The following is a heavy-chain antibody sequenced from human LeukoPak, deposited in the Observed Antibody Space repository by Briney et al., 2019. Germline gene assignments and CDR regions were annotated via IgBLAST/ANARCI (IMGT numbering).Heavy chain of an antibody. CDR1: GLSFSSFA. V-gene: IGHV3-23*01. Sequence: GGSLRLSCAAAGLSFSSFAMSWVRQGPARGLEWVSSIRGNGETFYADSVKGRFTISRDNSKNTLYLQMNSLRAEDTAVYYCARADCGGDCYSDYWGQGTLVTVSS. CDR3: ARADCGGDCYSDY. CDR2: IRGNGET. J-gene: IGHJ4*02. D-gene: IGHD2-21*02.